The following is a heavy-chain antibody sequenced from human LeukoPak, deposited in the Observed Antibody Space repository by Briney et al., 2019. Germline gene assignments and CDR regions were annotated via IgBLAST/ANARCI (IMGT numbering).Heavy chain of an antibody. J-gene: IGHJ6*02. Sequence: GGSLRLSCAASGFTFSSYGMHWVRQAPGKGLEWVAVISYDGSNKYYADSVKGRFTISRDNSKNTLYLQMNSLRAEDTAVYYCAKDRSSMGYAGMDVWGQGTTVTVSS. V-gene: IGHV3-30*18. D-gene: IGHD2-8*01. CDR2: ISYDGSNK. CDR1: GFTFSSYG. CDR3: AKDRSSMGYAGMDV.